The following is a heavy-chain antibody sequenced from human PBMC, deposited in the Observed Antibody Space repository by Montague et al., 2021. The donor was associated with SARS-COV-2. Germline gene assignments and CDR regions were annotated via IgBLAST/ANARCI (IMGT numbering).Heavy chain of an antibody. CDR2: IDPGDSST. J-gene: IGHJ4*02. CDR1: GYYFISYW. Sequence: QSGAEVKKPGESLRISCKGSGYYFISYWITWVRQMPGKGLEWMGKIDPGDSSTNYSPSFQGHVTISADKSSSTAYLQWSGLKASDTAMYYCARHLGGYYDYMWGNSREDYFDHWGQGTLVTVSS. CDR3: ARHLGGYYDYMWGNSREDYFDH. V-gene: IGHV5-10-1*01. D-gene: IGHD3-16*02.